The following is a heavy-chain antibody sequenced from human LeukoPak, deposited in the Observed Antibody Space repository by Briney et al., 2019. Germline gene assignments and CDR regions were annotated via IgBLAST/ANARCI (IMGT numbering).Heavy chain of an antibody. Sequence: ASVKVTCKASGYTFTGYYIHWVRQAPGQGLEWMGWIKPSSGGTNYAQNFQGRVTMTRDTSINTAYMELSRLRSDDTAVYYCARDLMVRGPMDVWGKGTTVTVSS. V-gene: IGHV1-2*02. D-gene: IGHD3-10*01. CDR3: ARDLMVRGPMDV. CDR2: IKPSSGGT. CDR1: GYTFTGYY. J-gene: IGHJ6*03.